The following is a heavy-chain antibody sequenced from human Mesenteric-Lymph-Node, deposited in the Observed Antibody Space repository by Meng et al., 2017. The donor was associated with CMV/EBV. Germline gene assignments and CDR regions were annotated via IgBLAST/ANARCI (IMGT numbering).Heavy chain of an antibody. CDR2: IGTAGDT. CDR3: ARERGGSSGSYYFDY. Sequence: GGSLRLSCAASGFTFSSYDMHWVRQATGKGLEWVSAIGTAGDTYYPGSVKGRFTISRDNAKNSLYLQMNSLRAEDTAVYYCARERGGSSGSYYFDYWGQGTLVTVSS. V-gene: IGHV3-13*01. CDR1: GFTFSSYD. J-gene: IGHJ4*02. D-gene: IGHD6-19*01.